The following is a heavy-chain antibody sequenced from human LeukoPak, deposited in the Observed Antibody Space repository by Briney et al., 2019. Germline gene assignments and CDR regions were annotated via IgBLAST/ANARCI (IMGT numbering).Heavy chain of an antibody. CDR3: ARVRGATHLSPLYY. CDR2: IYYSGTT. Sequence: SETLSLICSVSRGSISSSNNYWGWIRQPPGKGLEWIGNIYYSGTTYYNPSLPSLKSRVTILVDTSKNQFSLKLRSVTAADTAVYYCARVRGATHLSPLYYWGQGTLVTVSS. D-gene: IGHD1-26*01. CDR1: RGSISSSNNY. J-gene: IGHJ4*02. V-gene: IGHV4-39*07.